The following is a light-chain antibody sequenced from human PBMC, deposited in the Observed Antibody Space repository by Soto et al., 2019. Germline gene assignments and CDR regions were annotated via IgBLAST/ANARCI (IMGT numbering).Light chain of an antibody. J-gene: IGLJ3*02. V-gene: IGLV2-14*01. Sequence: QSVLTQPASVSGSPGQSITISCTGTSSDVGGYNYVSWYQQHPGKAPKLMIYDLSNRPSGVSNRFSGSKSGNTASLTISGLQAEDEADYYCSSYTSSSTLKVFGGGTKVTVL. CDR2: DLS. CDR3: SSYTSSSTLKV. CDR1: SSDVGGYNY.